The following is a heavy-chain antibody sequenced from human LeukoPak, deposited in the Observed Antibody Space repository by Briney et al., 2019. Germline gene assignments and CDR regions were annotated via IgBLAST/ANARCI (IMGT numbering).Heavy chain of an antibody. Sequence: PGGSLRLSCAASGFTFSSYWMSWVRQAPGKGLEWVSAISGSGGSTYYADSVKGRFTISRDNSKNTLYLQMNSLRAEDTAVYYCAKIPQWLVLYAYYFDYWGQGTLVTVSS. CDR3: AKIPQWLVLYAYYFDY. V-gene: IGHV3-23*01. CDR1: GFTFSSYW. J-gene: IGHJ4*02. D-gene: IGHD6-19*01. CDR2: ISGSGGST.